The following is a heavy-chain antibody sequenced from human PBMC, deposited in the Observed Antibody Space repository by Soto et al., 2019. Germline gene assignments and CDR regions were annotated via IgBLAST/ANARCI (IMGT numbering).Heavy chain of an antibody. J-gene: IGHJ6*01. CDR1: GGSITNDDYY. D-gene: IGHD2-21*02. V-gene: IGHV4-31*03. CDR3: ARVHGDDDYFYGMDV. CDR2: IYYSGTT. Sequence: QVQLEESGPGLVEPSQTLSLTCTVSGGSITNDDYYWTWTRQHPGKGLEWIGYIYYSGTTYYNPSLKSRVTISVDTSKNQFSLKLSSVTVADTAVYYCARVHGDDDYFYGMDVWGQGTTVTVSS.